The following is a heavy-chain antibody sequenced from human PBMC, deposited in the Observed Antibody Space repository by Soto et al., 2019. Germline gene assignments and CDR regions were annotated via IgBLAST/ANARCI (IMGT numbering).Heavy chain of an antibody. D-gene: IGHD5-12*01. CDR1: GGSFSGYY. V-gene: IGHV4-34*01. CDR2: INHSGST. J-gene: IGHJ4*02. Sequence: QVQLQQWGAGLLKPSETLSLTCAVYGGSFSGYYWSWIRQPPGKGLEWIGEINHSGSTNYNPSLKSRVTISVDTSKNQFSLKLSSVTAADTAVYYCARGKEIRGYGLRGQGTLVTVSS. CDR3: ARGKEIRGYGL.